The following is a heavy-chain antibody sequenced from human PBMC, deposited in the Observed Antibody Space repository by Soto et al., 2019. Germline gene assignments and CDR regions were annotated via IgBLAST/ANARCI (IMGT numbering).Heavy chain of an antibody. D-gene: IGHD2-2*01. J-gene: IGHJ4*02. CDR3: ASRGYCSSATCYDY. CDR2: ISSTSSFI. V-gene: IGHV3-21*06. Sequence: SLRLSCAASGFTFSSYGMNWVRQAPGKGLEWVSSISSTSSFIYYADSVKGRFTVSRDNAKNSLYLQMNSLRAEDTAVYYCASRGYCSSATCYDYWGQGTLVTVSS. CDR1: GFTFSSYG.